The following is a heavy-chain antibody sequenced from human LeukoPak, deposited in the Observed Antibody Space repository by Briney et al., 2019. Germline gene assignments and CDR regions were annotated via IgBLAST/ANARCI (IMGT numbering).Heavy chain of an antibody. V-gene: IGHV3-53*01. Sequence: PGGSLRLSCAASGSTVSSNYMSWVRQAPGKGLEWVSVIYSGGSTYYADSVKGRFTISRDNSKNTLYLQMNSLRAEDTAVYYCARDGDGYNPTLFDYWGQGTLVTVSS. CDR3: ARDGDGYNPTLFDY. CDR2: IYSGGST. J-gene: IGHJ4*02. CDR1: GSTVSSNY. D-gene: IGHD5-24*01.